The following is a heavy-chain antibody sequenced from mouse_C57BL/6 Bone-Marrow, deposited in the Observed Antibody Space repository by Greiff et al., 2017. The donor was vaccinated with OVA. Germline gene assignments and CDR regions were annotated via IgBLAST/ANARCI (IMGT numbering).Heavy chain of an antibody. V-gene: IGHV1-76*01. CDR3: ARKDTTVEGDY. CDR1: GYTFTDYY. D-gene: IGHD1-1*01. J-gene: IGHJ2*01. Sequence: QVTLKESGAELVRPGASVKLSCKASGYTFTDYYINWVKQRPGQGLEWIARIYPGSGNTYYNEKFKGKATLTAEKSSSTAYMQLSSLTSEDSAVYFCARKDTTVEGDYWGQGTTLTVSS. CDR2: IYPGSGNT.